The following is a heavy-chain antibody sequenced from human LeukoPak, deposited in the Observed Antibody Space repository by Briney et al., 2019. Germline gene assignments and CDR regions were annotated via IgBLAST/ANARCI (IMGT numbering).Heavy chain of an antibody. Sequence: GGSLRLSCAASGFTFSSHGMHWVRQAPGKGLEWVAVISYDENNKYYADSVKGRFTISRDSSKNTVYLQMSSLRAEDTAVYYCARGGSSSSDYWGQGTLVTVSS. CDR1: GFTFSSHG. V-gene: IGHV3-30*03. D-gene: IGHD6-6*01. J-gene: IGHJ4*02. CDR3: ARGGSSSSDY. CDR2: ISYDENNK.